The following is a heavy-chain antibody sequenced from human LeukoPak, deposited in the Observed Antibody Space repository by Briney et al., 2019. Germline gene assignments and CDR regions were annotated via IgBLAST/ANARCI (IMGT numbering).Heavy chain of an antibody. Sequence: PGGSLRLSCAASRFTLSRYEMNWVRQATEKALEWLTYISSSGSTVYYTDSVKGRFTISRDNAKNSMYLQMNSRRAEDTARYYYARDGSGYAYPHYDSWGQGTLVTVSS. CDR3: ARDGSGYAYPHYDS. D-gene: IGHD5-12*01. J-gene: IGHJ5*01. CDR2: ISSSGSTV. CDR1: RFTLSRYE. V-gene: IGHV3-48*03.